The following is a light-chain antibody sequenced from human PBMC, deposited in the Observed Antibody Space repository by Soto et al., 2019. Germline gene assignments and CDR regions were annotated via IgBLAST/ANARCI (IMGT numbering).Light chain of an antibody. V-gene: IGKV3-20*01. CDR2: GAS. Sequence: EIVLTQSPGTLSLSPGERATLSCRASQSVSSSYLAWYQQKSGQAPRLLMYGASSRATGIPDRFSGSGSGTDFTFTISRLEPEDFAVYFCHQYGSSPQTFGQGTKVEIK. CDR3: HQYGSSPQT. J-gene: IGKJ1*01. CDR1: QSVSSSY.